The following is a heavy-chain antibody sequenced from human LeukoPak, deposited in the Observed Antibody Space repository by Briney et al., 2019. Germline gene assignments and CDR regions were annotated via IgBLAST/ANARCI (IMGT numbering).Heavy chain of an antibody. Sequence: GGSLRLSCAASGFTFSSYSMNWVRQAPGKGLEWVSSISSSSSYIYYADSVKGRFTISRDNAKNSLYLQMNSLRAEDTAVYYCARVVGYGSESLYDWGQGTLVTVSS. CDR1: GFTFSSYS. D-gene: IGHD3-10*01. CDR2: ISSSSSYI. V-gene: IGHV3-21*01. J-gene: IGHJ4*02. CDR3: ARVVGYGSESLYD.